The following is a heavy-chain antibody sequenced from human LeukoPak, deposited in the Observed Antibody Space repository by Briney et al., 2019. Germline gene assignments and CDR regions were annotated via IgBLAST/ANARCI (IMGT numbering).Heavy chain of an antibody. CDR2: ISSSSSTI. J-gene: IGHJ5*02. Sequence: GGSLRLSCAASGFTFSSYAMSWVRQAPGKGLEWVSYISSSSSTIYYADSVKGRFTISRDNAKNSLYLQMNSLRAEDTAVYYCARGPFDPWGQGTLVTVSS. CDR3: ARGPFDP. V-gene: IGHV3-48*01. CDR1: GFTFSSYA.